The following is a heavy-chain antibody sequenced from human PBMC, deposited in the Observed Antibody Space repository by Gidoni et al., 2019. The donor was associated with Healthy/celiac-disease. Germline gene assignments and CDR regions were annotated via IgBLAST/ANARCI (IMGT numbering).Heavy chain of an antibody. Sequence: QVQLVESGGGVVQPGRSLRLSCAASGFTFSSYGMHWVRQAPGKGLEWVAVIWYDGSNKYYADSVKGRFTISRDNSKNTLYLQMNSLRAEDTAVYYCARDRIAAAGTTPGYWGQGTLVTVSS. CDR3: ARDRIAAAGTTPGY. CDR1: GFTFSSYG. V-gene: IGHV3-33*01. CDR2: IWYDGSNK. J-gene: IGHJ4*02. D-gene: IGHD6-13*01.